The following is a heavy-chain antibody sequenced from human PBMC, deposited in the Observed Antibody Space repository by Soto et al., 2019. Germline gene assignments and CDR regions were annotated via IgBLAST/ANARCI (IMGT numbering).Heavy chain of an antibody. V-gene: IGHV3-30*03. Sequence: QVQLVESGGGVVQPGRSLRLSCAASGFIFSKYGMHWVRQAPGQGLELVAVISYDGSNKYYAESVNGRFIISRDKSENTMYRQMNSLRAEYTALYYCATEFGSGKPYYYYAMDVWGQGTTVTVSS. J-gene: IGHJ6*02. CDR3: ATEFGSGKPYYYYAMDV. CDR1: GFIFSKYG. CDR2: ISYDGSNK. D-gene: IGHD3-10*01.